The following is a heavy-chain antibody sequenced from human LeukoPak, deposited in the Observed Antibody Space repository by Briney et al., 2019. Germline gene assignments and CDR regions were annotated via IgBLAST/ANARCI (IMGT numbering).Heavy chain of an antibody. CDR3: AKDRAGYSYGTFEA. Sequence: PGGSLRLSCAASGFTFSKYAMTWVRQAPGKGLEWVSSITNTGATTYYADSVKGRFTISRDNSKNTLYFQMNSLRVEDTAIYYCAKDRAGYSYGTFEAWGQGALVTVSS. CDR2: ITNTGATT. D-gene: IGHD5-18*01. J-gene: IGHJ4*02. V-gene: IGHV3-23*01. CDR1: GFTFSKYA.